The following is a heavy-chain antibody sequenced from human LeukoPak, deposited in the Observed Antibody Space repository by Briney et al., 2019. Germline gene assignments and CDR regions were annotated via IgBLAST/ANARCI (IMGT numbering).Heavy chain of an antibody. Sequence: ASVKVSCKASGYTFTSYYMHWVRQAPGQGLEWMGWISPNSGGTNYAQKFQGRVTMTRDTSISTAYMELSRLRSDDTAVYYCAREWGYGMVRDSWTWFDPWGQGTLVTVSS. V-gene: IGHV1-2*02. CDR2: ISPNSGGT. CDR1: GYTFTSYY. D-gene: IGHD3-10*01. J-gene: IGHJ5*02. CDR3: AREWGYGMVRDSWTWFDP.